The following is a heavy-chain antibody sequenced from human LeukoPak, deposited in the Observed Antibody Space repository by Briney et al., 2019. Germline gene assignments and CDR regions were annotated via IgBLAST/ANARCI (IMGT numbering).Heavy chain of an antibody. CDR2: ICGSGGST. J-gene: IGHJ4*02. Sequence: GGSLRPSCAASGFTFSSYAMSWVRQAPGKGLEWVSAICGSGGSTYYADSVKGRFTISRDNSKNTLYLQMNSLRAEDTAVYYCAKALGPSWGPRHYFDYWGQGTLVTVSS. CDR1: GFTFSSYA. CDR3: AKALGPSWGPRHYFDY. D-gene: IGHD3-16*01. V-gene: IGHV3-23*01.